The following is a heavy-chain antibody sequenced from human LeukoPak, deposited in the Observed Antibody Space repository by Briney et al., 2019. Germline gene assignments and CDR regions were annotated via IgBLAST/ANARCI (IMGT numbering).Heavy chain of an antibody. Sequence: ASVKVSCKASGYTFTSYDINWVRQATGQGLEWMGWMNPNSGNTGYVQKFQGRVTMTRNTSISTAYMELSSLRSEDTAVYYCARGGVTTYYYYYYGMDVWAQGTTVTVSS. CDR2: MNPNSGNT. CDR3: ARGGVTTYYYYYYGMDV. D-gene: IGHD4-17*01. CDR1: GYTFTSYD. V-gene: IGHV1-8*01. J-gene: IGHJ6*02.